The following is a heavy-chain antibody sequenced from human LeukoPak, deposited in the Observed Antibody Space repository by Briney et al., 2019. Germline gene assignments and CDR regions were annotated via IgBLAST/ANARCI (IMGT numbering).Heavy chain of an antibody. CDR3: ASFPRTTGPTSDAFDI. CDR1: GGSVSSGGYS. V-gene: IGHV4-30-2*01. D-gene: IGHD1-1*01. Sequence: PSQTLSLTCAVSGGSVSSGGYSWSWIRQPPGKGLEWIGYFYHSRSTYYNPSLKSRVTISVDRSKNQFSLKLSSVTAADTAVYYCASFPRTTGPTSDAFDIWGQGTMVTVSS. CDR2: FYHSRST. J-gene: IGHJ3*02.